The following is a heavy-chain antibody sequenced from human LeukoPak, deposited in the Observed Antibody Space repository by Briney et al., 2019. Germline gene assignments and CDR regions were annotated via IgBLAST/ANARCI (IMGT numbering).Heavy chain of an antibody. J-gene: IGHJ6*03. CDR2: ISSSSSTI. D-gene: IGHD2-2*01. CDR3: AKDRHEYQLLWDYYMDV. CDR1: GFTFSSYS. V-gene: IGHV3-48*04. Sequence: PGGSLRLSCAASGFTFSSYSMNWVRQAPGKGLEWVSYISSSSSTIYYAGSVKGRFTISRDNAKNSLYLQMNSLRAEDTAVYYCAKDRHEYQLLWDYYMDVWGKGTTVTVSS.